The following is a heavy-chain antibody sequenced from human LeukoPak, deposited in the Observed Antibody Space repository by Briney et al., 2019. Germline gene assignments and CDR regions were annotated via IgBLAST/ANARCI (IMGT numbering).Heavy chain of an antibody. Sequence: GESLKISCKGSGYSFTSYWIGWVRQMPGKGLEWMGIIYPGDSDTRYSPSFQGQVTISADKSISTAYLQWSSPKASDTAMYYCARGPIAYYDILTATYFDYWGQGTLVTVSS. CDR3: ARGPIAYYDILTATYFDY. CDR2: IYPGDSDT. V-gene: IGHV5-51*01. J-gene: IGHJ4*02. CDR1: GYSFTSYW. D-gene: IGHD3-9*01.